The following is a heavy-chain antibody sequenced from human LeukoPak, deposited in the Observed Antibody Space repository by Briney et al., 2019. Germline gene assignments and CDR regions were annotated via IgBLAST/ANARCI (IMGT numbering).Heavy chain of an antibody. V-gene: IGHV4-59*12. D-gene: IGHD5-18*01. CDR3: ARDYSYGAFDI. CDR2: ISYSGST. Sequence: SETLSLTCTVSGGSISSYYWSWIRQPPGKGLEWIGYISYSGSTNSNPSLKSRVTMSVDTSKNQFSLKLSSVTAADTAVYYCARDYSYGAFDIWGQGTMVTVSS. J-gene: IGHJ3*02. CDR1: GGSISSYY.